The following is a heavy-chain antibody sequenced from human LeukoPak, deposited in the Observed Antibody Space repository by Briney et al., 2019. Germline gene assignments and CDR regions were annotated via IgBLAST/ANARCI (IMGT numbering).Heavy chain of an antibody. CDR2: IASDGSST. D-gene: IGHD1-20*01. CDR1: GFTLSSYW. CDR3: ARGKPVTGTPDYYSYGMDV. V-gene: IGHV3-74*01. Sequence: PGGSLRLSCAASGFTLSSYWMNWVRQAPGKGLVWVSRIASDGSSTYYADSVKGRFTISRDNSKNTLYLQMNSLRAEDTALYYCARGKPVTGTPDYYSYGMDVWGQGTMVTVSS. J-gene: IGHJ6*02.